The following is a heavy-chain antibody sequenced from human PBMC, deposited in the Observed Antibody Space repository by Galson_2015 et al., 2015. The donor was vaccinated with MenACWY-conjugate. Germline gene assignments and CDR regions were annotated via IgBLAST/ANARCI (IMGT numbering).Heavy chain of an antibody. Sequence: ETLSLTCTVSGGSISGHYWGWIRQPPGEGLEWIAYIHYTGSTSYNPSLKSRVTVSVDTSKNQISLNLISVTAADTAVYSCARYGAATPTVSTGGLDLWGRCTLFTFSS. CDR2: IHYTGST. V-gene: IGHV4-59*11. CDR1: GGSISGHY. J-gene: IGHJ2*01. D-gene: IGHD4-17*01. CDR3: ARYGAATPTVSTGGLDL.